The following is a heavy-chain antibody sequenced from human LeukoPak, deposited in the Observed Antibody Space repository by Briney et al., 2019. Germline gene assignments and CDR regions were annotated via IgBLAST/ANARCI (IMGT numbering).Heavy chain of an antibody. CDR3: ARGHSPVTTKVSYFQH. D-gene: IGHD4-17*01. V-gene: IGHV4-59*08. J-gene: IGHJ1*01. CDR1: GGSISSFY. Sequence: PSETLSLTCTVSGGSISSFYWSWIRQPPGKGLEWIGYTHYRGRNNYNPSLKSRVTTSVDTSKSQFSLKLTSVTAADTAVYYCARGHSPVTTKVSYFQHWGQGTLVTVSS. CDR2: THYRGRN.